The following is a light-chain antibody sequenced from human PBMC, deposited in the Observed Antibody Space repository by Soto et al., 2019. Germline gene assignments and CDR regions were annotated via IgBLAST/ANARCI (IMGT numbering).Light chain of an antibody. J-gene: IGLJ3*02. Sequence: QSVLTQPPSVSGAPGQRVTISCTGSSSNIGAGYDVHWYQQLPGTAPKLLIYGNSNRPSGVPDRFSGSKSGTSASLAITGLQAEDEADYSCPSYASGLSGWVFGGGTRLTAL. CDR1: SSNIGAGYD. V-gene: IGLV1-40*01. CDR3: PSYASGLSGWV. CDR2: GNS.